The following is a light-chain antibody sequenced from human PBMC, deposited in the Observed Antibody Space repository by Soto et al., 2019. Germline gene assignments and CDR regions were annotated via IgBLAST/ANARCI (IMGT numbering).Light chain of an antibody. V-gene: IGKV3-11*01. Sequence: EIVLTQSPATLSXXPXXXXXLXXRASQSVNNYLAWYQQRPGQAPRLLIYDASNRATGIPARFSGSGSGTDFTLTISSLEPEDFAVYYCQHRNNRPFSFGPGTKVDI. J-gene: IGKJ3*01. CDR2: DAS. CDR1: QSVNNY. CDR3: QHRNNRPFS.